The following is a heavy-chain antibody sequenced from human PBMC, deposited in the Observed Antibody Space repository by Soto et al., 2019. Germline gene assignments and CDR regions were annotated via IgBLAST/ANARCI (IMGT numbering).Heavy chain of an antibody. CDR1: GYTFTDYY. J-gene: IGHJ4*02. D-gene: IGHD2-15*01. CDR2: INARSGGT. V-gene: IGHV1-2*02. Sequence: ASVKVSCKTSGYTFTDYYIHWVRQAPGQGLEWMGWINARSGGTDYAQNFQGRVTMTRDTSASTAYTELSRLRSDDTAVYYCARQYCRHGTCYFDYWGQGTLVTVSS. CDR3: ARQYCRHGTCYFDY.